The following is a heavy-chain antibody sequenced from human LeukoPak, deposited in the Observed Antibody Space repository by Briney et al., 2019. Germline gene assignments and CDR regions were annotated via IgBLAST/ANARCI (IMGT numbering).Heavy chain of an antibody. D-gene: IGHD5-12*01. Sequence: PGGSLRLSCAASGFTISNHWMHWVRQAPGKGLLWVSRITSDGSSTYYADSVKGRFTISRDNSKNTLYLQMNSLRAEDTAVYYCAKGPRPYSGYDLYWGQGTLVTVSS. V-gene: IGHV3-74*01. CDR3: AKGPRPYSGYDLY. CDR1: GFTISNHW. CDR2: ITSDGSST. J-gene: IGHJ4*02.